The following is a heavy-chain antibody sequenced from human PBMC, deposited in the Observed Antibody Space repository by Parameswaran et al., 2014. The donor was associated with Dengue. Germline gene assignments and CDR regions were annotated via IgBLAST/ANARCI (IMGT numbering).Heavy chain of an antibody. Sequence: ESLKISCKGSGYSFTNYWIGWVRQMPGKGLEWMGIIYPIDSDTRYSPSFQGQVIISADKSSSTAYLQWSSLKASDTAMYYCAKLDITGTTGPFDIWGQGTMVTVSS. CDR2: IYPIDSDT. CDR1: GYSFTNYW. J-gene: IGHJ3*02. D-gene: IGHD1-20*01. V-gene: IGHV5-51*01. CDR3: AKLDITGTTGPFDI.